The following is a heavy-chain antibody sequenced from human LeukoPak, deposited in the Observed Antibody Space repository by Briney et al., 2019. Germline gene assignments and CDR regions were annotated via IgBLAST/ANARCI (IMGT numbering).Heavy chain of an antibody. CDR2: VRNKANGYRP. V-gene: IGHV3-72*01. CDR1: GFTLSDHY. Sequence: GGSLRLSCAASGFTLSDHYMDWVRQAPGKGLDWVGRVRNKANGYRPEYAASGAGRFTVSGDASKNSLYLQMNSLKTEDTAVYYCARSGYCGAGTCYSDYFDYWGLGTLVTVSS. CDR3: ARSGYCGAGTCYSDYFDY. D-gene: IGHD2-15*01. J-gene: IGHJ4*02.